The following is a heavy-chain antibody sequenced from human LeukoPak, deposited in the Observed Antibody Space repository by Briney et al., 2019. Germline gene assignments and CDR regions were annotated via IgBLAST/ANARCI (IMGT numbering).Heavy chain of an antibody. D-gene: IGHD3-22*01. V-gene: IGHV1-69*05. CDR3: ARDGSGYWDDY. J-gene: IGHJ4*02. CDR1: GGTFSSYA. Sequence: ASVKVSCKASGGTFSSYAISWVRQAPGQGLEWMGGIIPIFGTANYAQKVQDRVTMTTDTFTSTAYMELRSLRSDDTAVYYCARDGSGYWDDYWGQGTLVTVSS. CDR2: IIPIFGTA.